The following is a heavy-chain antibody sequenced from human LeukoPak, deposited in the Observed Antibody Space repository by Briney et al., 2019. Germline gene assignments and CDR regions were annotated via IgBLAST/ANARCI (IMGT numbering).Heavy chain of an antibody. Sequence: SETLSLTCTVSGGSMSSMSYYWVWIRQPPGKGLEWIGSMFYTGSTYYNPSLKNRLTMSVDTSKNQFSLKLSSVTAADTAVYSCARRKDFWSGSINYWGQGTLVTVSS. CDR1: GGSMSSMSYY. CDR2: MFYTGST. J-gene: IGHJ4*02. D-gene: IGHD3-3*01. CDR3: ARRKDFWSGSINY. V-gene: IGHV4-39*01.